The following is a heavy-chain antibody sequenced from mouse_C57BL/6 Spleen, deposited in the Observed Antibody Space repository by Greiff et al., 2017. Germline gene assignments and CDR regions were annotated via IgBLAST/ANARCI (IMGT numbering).Heavy chain of an antibody. CDR1: GYTFTSYG. CDR3: ARENGTHYFDY. CDR2: IYPRSGNT. D-gene: IGHD1-1*01. V-gene: IGHV1-81*01. Sequence: QVQLKQSGAELARPGASVKLSCKASGYTFTSYGISWVKQRTGQGLEWIGEIYPRSGNTYYNEKFKGKATLTADKSSSTAYMELRSLTSEDSAVYFCARENGTHYFDYWGQGTTLTVSS. J-gene: IGHJ2*01.